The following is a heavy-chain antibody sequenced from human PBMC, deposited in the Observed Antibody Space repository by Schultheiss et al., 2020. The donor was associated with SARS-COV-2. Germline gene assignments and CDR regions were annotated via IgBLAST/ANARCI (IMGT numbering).Heavy chain of an antibody. Sequence: GESLKISCAASGFTFSNYAMSWVRQTPGKGLEWVSGISGRGTDTDYTDSVKGRFTISRDNSKNTLYLQMNSLRAEDTAVYYCARDYDILTGYYISETYWGQGTLVTVSS. J-gene: IGHJ4*02. D-gene: IGHD3-9*01. CDR2: ISGRGTDT. CDR3: ARDYDILTGYYISETY. CDR1: GFTFSNYA. V-gene: IGHV3-23*01.